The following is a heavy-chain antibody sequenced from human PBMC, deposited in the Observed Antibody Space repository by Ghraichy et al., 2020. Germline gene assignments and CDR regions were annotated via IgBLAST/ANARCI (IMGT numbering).Heavy chain of an antibody. CDR1: GGTFSGYQ. CDR2: INHSGST. CDR3: ARATIRDGMDV. D-gene: IGHD5-24*01. V-gene: IGHV4-34*01. J-gene: IGHJ6*02. Sequence: SETLSLTCAVYGGTFSGYQWTWIRQPPGEGLEWIGDINHSGSTTYNVSLKSRVIISRDTSKNQFSLKLRSVTAADTAVYYCARATIRDGMDVWGQGTTVTVSS.